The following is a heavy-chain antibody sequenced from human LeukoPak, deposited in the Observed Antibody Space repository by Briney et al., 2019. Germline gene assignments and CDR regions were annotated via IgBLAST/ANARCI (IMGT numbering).Heavy chain of an antibody. V-gene: IGHV3-74*01. CDR3: GRDTHSGNYYFDY. J-gene: IGHJ4*02. D-gene: IGHD1-26*01. CDR1: GFTFSSYW. CDR2: INSDGSST. Sequence: GGSLRLSCAASGFTFSSYWMHWVRQAPGKGLVWVSRINSDGSSTSYADSVKGRFTISRDNSKNTLYLQMNSLRAEDTAVYYCGRDTHSGNYYFDYWGQGSLVTVSS.